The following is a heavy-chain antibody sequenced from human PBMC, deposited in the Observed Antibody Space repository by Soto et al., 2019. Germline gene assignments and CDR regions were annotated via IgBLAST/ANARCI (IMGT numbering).Heavy chain of an antibody. Sequence: SETLSLTCSVSGGSISSASYFWGWIRQPPGKGLEGIGSINYSGFTNYNPSLKSRATMSVVTSKNQFSLKLTSVTAADTAVYYCATTTTIRAGWFDPWGQGTLVTVSS. D-gene: IGHD4-4*01. CDR1: GGSISSASYF. CDR2: INYSGFT. CDR3: ATTTTIRAGWFDP. J-gene: IGHJ5*02. V-gene: IGHV4-39*01.